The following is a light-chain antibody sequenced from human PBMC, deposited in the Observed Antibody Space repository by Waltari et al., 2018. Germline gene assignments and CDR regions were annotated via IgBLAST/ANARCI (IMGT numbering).Light chain of an antibody. V-gene: IGKV3-15*01. J-gene: IGKJ1*01. Sequence: EIVMTQSPATLSVSPGERATLSCRASQSVSNKLAWYQQKPGQGPRLLIYGASTRAPGIPTRFSGSGSGTEFTLTISTMQSEDVAVYYCQQYHEWWTFGQGTKVEIK. CDR2: GAS. CDR3: QQYHEWWT. CDR1: QSVSNK.